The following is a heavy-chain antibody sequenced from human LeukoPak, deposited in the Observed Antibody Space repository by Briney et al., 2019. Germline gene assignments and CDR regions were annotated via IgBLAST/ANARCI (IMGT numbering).Heavy chain of an antibody. D-gene: IGHD1-26*01. V-gene: IGHV1-2*02. Sequence: ASLNVSCKASGYTFTDYYMHWVRQAPGQGLEWMGWINPNSGGTNYAQKFQGRVTMTRDTSISTAYMELSRPRSDDTAVYYCARVGMDGYWGQGTLVTVSS. CDR2: INPNSGGT. CDR3: ARVGMDGY. CDR1: GYTFTDYY. J-gene: IGHJ4*02.